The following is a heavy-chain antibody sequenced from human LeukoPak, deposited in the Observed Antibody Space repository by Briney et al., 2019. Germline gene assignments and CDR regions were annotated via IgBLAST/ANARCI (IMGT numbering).Heavy chain of an antibody. CDR1: GYTFTSYG. CDR3: ARDGESGYHYYYYGMDV. V-gene: IGHV1-18*01. D-gene: IGHD3-3*01. CDR2: ISAYNGNT. Sequence: ASVKVSCKASGYTFTSYGISWVRQAPGQGLEWMGWISAYNGNTNYAQKLQGRVTMTTDTSTSTAYMELRSLRSDDTAVYYCARDGESGYHYYYYGMDVWGQGTTVTVSS. J-gene: IGHJ6*02.